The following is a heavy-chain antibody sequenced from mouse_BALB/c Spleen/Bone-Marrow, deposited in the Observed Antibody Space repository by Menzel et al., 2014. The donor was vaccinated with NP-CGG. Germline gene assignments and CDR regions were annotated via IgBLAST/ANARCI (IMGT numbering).Heavy chain of an antibody. J-gene: IGHJ4*01. CDR2: IWSDGST. V-gene: IGHV2-6-1*01. CDR1: GFSLTSYG. CDR3: ARCYYGYAMDY. Sequence: VKLMESGPGLVAPSQSLSITCTISGFSLTSYGVHWVRQPPGKGLEWLVVIWSDGSTTYNSALKSRLNISKDNSKSQVLLKMNSLQTDDTAMYYCARCYYGYAMDYWGQGTSVTVSS. D-gene: IGHD1-1*01.